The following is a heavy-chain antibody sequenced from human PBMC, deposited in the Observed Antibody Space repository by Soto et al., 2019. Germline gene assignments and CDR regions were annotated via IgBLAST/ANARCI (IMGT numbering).Heavy chain of an antibody. CDR1: GGSFSGYY. CDR3: AREAGAVAEPIDY. D-gene: IGHD6-19*01. J-gene: IGHJ4*02. CDR2: INHSGST. Sequence: QVQLQQWGAGLLKPSEALSLTCAVYGGSFSGYYWSWIRQPPGKGLEWIGEINHSGSTNYNPSLKSRVTISVDTSKNQFSLKLSSVTAAVTAVYYCAREAGAVAEPIDYWVQGTLVTVSS. V-gene: IGHV4-34*01.